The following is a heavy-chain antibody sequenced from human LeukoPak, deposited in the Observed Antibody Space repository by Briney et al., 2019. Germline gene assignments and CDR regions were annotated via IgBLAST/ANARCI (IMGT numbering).Heavy chain of an antibody. J-gene: IGHJ4*02. CDR1: GGSISSSSYY. CDR2: IYYSGST. CDR3: ARGVRYFNNGFDY. V-gene: IGHV4-39*01. D-gene: IGHD3-9*01. Sequence: SETLSLTCTVSGGSISSSSYYWGWIRQPPGKGLEWIGSIYYSGSTYYNPSLKSRVTISVDTSKNQFSLKLSSVTAADTAVYYCARGVRYFNNGFDYWGQGTLVTVSS.